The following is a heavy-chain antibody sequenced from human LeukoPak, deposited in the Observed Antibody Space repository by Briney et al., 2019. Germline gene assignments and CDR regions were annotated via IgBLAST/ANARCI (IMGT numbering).Heavy chain of an antibody. CDR3: AKKRDAFDI. J-gene: IGHJ3*02. Sequence: GGSLRLSCVASGFTFSSYAMGWVRQAPGKRPEWASSLTDSGGTTYYVDSVKGRFTISRDNSKDTLYLHMNSLRAEDTAMYYCAKKRDAFDIWGLGTVVAVSS. V-gene: IGHV3-23*01. CDR1: GFTFSSYA. CDR2: LTDSGGTT. D-gene: IGHD5-24*01.